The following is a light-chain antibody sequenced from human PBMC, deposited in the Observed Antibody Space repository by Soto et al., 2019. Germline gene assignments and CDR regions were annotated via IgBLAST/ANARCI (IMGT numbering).Light chain of an antibody. CDR3: SSYAGSNNFV. CDR2: DVS. CDR1: SSDLGGYNY. V-gene: IGLV2-8*01. Sequence: QSALTQPPSASGSPGQSVPISCTGTSSDLGGYNYVSWYQQHPGKAPKLMIYDVSKRPSGVPDRFSGSKSGNTASLTVSGLQAEDEADYYCSSYAGSNNFVFGTGTKITVL. J-gene: IGLJ1*01.